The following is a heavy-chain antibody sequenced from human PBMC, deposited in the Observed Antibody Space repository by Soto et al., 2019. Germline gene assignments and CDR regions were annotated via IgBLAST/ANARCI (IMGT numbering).Heavy chain of an antibody. J-gene: IGHJ4*02. CDR2: IYSTGTT. D-gene: IGHD3-10*01. V-gene: IGHV3-53*01. CDR1: GFTVGNNY. CDR3: AKDGRGSGSHYNSFGY. Sequence: EVQLVEPGGGLIQPGGSLKLSCAASGFTVGNNYMSWVRQATGKRLEWVSLIYSTGTTKYADSVKGRFTVSRDNAKNTLYLQMNSRRAEDTVVYYCAKDGRGSGSHYNSFGYWGQGTLVTVSS.